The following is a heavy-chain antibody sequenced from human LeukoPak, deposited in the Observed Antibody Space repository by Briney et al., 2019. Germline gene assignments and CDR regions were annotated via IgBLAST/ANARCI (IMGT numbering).Heavy chain of an antibody. CDR3: ARARTAAAPGWFDP. Sequence: ASVKVSCKASGYTFTSYDINWVRQATGQGLEWMGWMNPNSGNTGYAQKFQGRVTITRNTSISTAYMELSSLRSEDMAVYYCARARTAAAPGWFDPWGQGTLVTVSS. CDR2: MNPNSGNT. D-gene: IGHD6-13*01. CDR1: GYTFTSYD. J-gene: IGHJ5*02. V-gene: IGHV1-8*03.